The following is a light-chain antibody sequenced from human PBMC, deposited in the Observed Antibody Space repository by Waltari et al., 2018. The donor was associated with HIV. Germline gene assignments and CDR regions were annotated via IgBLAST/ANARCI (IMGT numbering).Light chain of an antibody. CDR2: DVT. CDR3: CSYSDSGTIL. V-gene: IGLV2-14*03. J-gene: IGLJ2*01. Sequence: SALTQPASVSGSPGQSITISCLGASSDIGSFDYVPWYQQHPDKAPKLILYDVTYRPSGVSGRFSGSRSGSMASLTISGLQPEDEADYFCCSYSDSGTILFGGGTRVTVL. CDR1: SSDIGSFDY.